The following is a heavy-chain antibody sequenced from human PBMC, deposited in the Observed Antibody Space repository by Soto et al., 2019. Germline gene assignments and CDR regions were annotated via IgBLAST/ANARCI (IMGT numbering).Heavy chain of an antibody. CDR1: GDSVSSNSAA. D-gene: IGHD2-2*01. CDR3: ARWAGVVVPAAINPFYYYGMGV. Sequence: PSQTLSLTCAISGDSVSSNSAAWNWIRQSPSRGLEWLGRTYYRSKWYNDYAVSVKSRITINPDTSKNQFSLQLNSVTPEDTAVYYCARWAGVVVPAAINPFYYYGMGVWGQGTTVTVYS. CDR2: TYYRSKWYN. J-gene: IGHJ6*02. V-gene: IGHV6-1*01.